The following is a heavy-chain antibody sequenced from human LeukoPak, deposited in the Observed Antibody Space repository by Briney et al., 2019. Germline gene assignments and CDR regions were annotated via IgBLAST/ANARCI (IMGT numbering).Heavy chain of an antibody. CDR1: GFTVSSNY. Sequence: GGTLRLSCAAYGFTVSSNYMSWVRQAPGKGLEWVSVIYSGGSTYYADSVKGRFTISRDNSKNTLYLQMNSLRAEDTAVYYCAREHQLLYLDYWGQGTLVTVSS. D-gene: IGHD2-2*01. CDR2: IYSGGST. V-gene: IGHV3-66*02. CDR3: AREHQLLYLDY. J-gene: IGHJ4*02.